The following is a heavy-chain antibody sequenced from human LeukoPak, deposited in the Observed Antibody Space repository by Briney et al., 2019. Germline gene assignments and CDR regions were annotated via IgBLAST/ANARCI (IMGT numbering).Heavy chain of an antibody. D-gene: IGHD3-22*01. CDR1: GGSVNSGRYY. CDR2: IYYSGTT. J-gene: IGHJ4*02. Sequence: NPSETLSLTCTVSGGSVNSGRYYWSWIRQPPGKGLEWLGYIYYSGTTYYNPSLKSRLTISLDTSKNQFSLKLSSVTAADTAVYYCARENYYGSSGYPGSLDYWGQGTLVTVSS. V-gene: IGHV4-61*01. CDR3: ARENYYGSSGYPGSLDY.